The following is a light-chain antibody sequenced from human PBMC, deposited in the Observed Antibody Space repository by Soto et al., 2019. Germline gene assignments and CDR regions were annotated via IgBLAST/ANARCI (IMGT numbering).Light chain of an antibody. J-gene: IGKJ1*01. CDR3: QQYNSYSWT. CDR1: QSISSW. Sequence: DIQMTQSPSTLSASVGDRVTITCRASQSISSWLAWYQQKPGKARKLLIYKASSLESGVPSRFSGSGSGTEFTLTISSLQPDDFATCYCQQYNSYSWTFGQGTKVDIK. V-gene: IGKV1-5*03. CDR2: KAS.